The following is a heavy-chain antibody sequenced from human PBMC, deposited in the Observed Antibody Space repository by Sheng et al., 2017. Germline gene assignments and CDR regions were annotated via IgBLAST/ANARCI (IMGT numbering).Heavy chain of an antibody. CDR2: IYHSGST. D-gene: IGHD4-17*01. V-gene: IGHV4-38-2*02. CDR1: GYSISSGYY. J-gene: IGHJ4*02. CDR3: ARGNHYGGNSVDY. Sequence: QVQLQESGPGLVKPSETLSLTCTVSGYSISSGYYWGWIRQPPGKGLEWIGSIYHSGSTYYNPSLKSRVTISVDTSKNQFSLKLSSVTAADTAVYYCARGNHYGGNSVDYWGRGNAWSPSPQ.